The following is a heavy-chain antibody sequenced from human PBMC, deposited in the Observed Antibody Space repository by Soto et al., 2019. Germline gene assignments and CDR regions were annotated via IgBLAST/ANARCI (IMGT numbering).Heavy chain of an antibody. Sequence: EVQLLQSGGDLVQPGGSLRLSCEVSGFTFENYAMNWVRRAPGKGLEWVSSISNIGGQTYYADSVKGRFTISRDMSKKTVHLRMNNLRADDTGVYFCAKEMWGWGYDIFGVDISFDHWGQGTPVTVSS. D-gene: IGHD3-9*01. J-gene: IGHJ4*02. V-gene: IGHV3-23*01. CDR1: GFTFENYA. CDR3: AKEMWGWGYDIFGVDISFDH. CDR2: ISNIGGQT.